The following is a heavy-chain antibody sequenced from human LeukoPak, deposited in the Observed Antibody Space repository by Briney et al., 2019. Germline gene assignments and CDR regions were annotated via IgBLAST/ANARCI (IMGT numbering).Heavy chain of an antibody. J-gene: IGHJ4*02. CDR3: ATVDTAIVTDAY. Sequence: SETLSLTCTVSGGSISSYYWSWIRQPPGKGLKWIGYIYNSGSTNYNPSLKSRVTISVDTSKNQFSLKLSSVTAADTAVYYCATVDTAIVTDAYWGQGNLVTVSS. CDR1: GGSISSYY. D-gene: IGHD5-18*01. CDR2: IYNSGST. V-gene: IGHV4-59*01.